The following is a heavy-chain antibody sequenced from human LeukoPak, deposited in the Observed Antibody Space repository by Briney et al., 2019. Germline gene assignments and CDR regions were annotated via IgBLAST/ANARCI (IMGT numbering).Heavy chain of an antibody. Sequence: PGGSLRLACAASGFTFSSYWMSWVRQAPGKGLEWLANIKQNGSEKYYVDSVKGRFTISRDNAKNSLYLQMNSLRAEDTAVYYCASGPDGSVIDYWGQGTLVTVSS. CDR1: GFTFSSYW. J-gene: IGHJ4*02. CDR3: ASGPDGSVIDY. CDR2: IKQNGSEK. V-gene: IGHV3-7*01. D-gene: IGHD2-15*01.